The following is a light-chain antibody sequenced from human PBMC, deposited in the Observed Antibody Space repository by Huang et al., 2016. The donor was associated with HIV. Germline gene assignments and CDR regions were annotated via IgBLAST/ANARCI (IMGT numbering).Light chain of an antibody. CDR1: QSVSSS. CDR3: QQYYNWPLT. Sequence: EIVMTQSPTTLSVSAGERATLSCTASQSVSSSLAWHQQKPGQAPRLLIYGASPRATGIPARFSGSGSGTEFTLTISSLQSEDFAVYYCQQYYNWPLTFGGGTKVEIK. V-gene: IGKV3-15*01. J-gene: IGKJ4*01. CDR2: GAS.